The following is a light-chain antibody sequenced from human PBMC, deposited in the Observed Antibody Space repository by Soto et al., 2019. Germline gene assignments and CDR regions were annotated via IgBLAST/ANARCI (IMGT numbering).Light chain of an antibody. CDR1: QSISNY. Sequence: DIQMTQSPSSLSASVGDRVTITCRASQSISNYLNWYQQKPGKAPKLLIYAASSLQGGVSSRFSGSGSETDFTLTISSLQPEDFATYYCQQSYSTRLTFGGGTKVEIK. V-gene: IGKV1-39*01. J-gene: IGKJ4*01. CDR3: QQSYSTRLT. CDR2: AAS.